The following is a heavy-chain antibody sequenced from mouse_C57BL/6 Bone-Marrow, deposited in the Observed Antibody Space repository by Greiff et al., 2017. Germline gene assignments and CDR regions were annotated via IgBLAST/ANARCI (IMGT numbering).Heavy chain of an antibody. CDR3: ASSYYYGSSYAYFDY. CDR2: IYPGSGNT. V-gene: IGHV1-76*01. CDR1: GYTFPDYY. Sequence: QVQLKESGAELVRPGASVKLSCKASGYTFPDYYINWVKQRPGQGLEWIARIYPGSGNTYYNEKFKGKATLTAEKSSSTAYMQLSSLTSEDSAVYFCASSYYYGSSYAYFDYWGQGTTLTVSS. J-gene: IGHJ2*01. D-gene: IGHD1-1*01.